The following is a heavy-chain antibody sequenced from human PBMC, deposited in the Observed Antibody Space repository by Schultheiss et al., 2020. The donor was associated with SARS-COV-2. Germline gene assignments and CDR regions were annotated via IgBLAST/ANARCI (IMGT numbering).Heavy chain of an antibody. CDR1: GGSISSSSYY. CDR2: IYYSGST. J-gene: IGHJ5*02. V-gene: IGHV4-39*07. D-gene: IGHD1-20*01. CDR3: ARGLRYNWKRFDP. Sequence: SETLSLTCTVSGGSISSSSYYWGWIRQPPGKGLEWIGSIYYSGSTYYNPSLKSRVTISVDTSKNQFSLKLSSVTAADTAVYYCARGLRYNWKRFDPWGQGTLVTVSS.